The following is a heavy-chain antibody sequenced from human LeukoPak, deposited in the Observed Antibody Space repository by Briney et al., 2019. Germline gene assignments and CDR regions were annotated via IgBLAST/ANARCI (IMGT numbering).Heavy chain of an antibody. D-gene: IGHD1-26*01. J-gene: IGHJ3*02. CDR3: ARSGRGGAFDI. Sequence: GGSLRLSCAASGFTFSSYAMHWVRQAPGKGLEWVAVISYDGSNKYYADSVKGRFTISRDNSKNTLYLQMNSLRAEDTAVYYCARSGRGGAFDIWGQGTMVTVSS. CDR1: GFTFSSYA. V-gene: IGHV3-30*04. CDR2: ISYDGSNK.